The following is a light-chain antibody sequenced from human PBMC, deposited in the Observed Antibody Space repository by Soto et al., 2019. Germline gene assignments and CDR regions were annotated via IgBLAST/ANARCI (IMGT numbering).Light chain of an antibody. Sequence: QSVLTQPASLSGSPGQSITISCTGTSSDIGAYDYVSWFQQHPGKAPKLMISEVNNRPSGVPERFSGSKSGTSASLAITGLQAEDEADYYCQAYDYSLTAFVFGGGTQLTVL. CDR3: QAYDYSLTAFV. CDR2: EVN. V-gene: IGLV2-14*01. CDR1: SSDIGAYDY. J-gene: IGLJ3*02.